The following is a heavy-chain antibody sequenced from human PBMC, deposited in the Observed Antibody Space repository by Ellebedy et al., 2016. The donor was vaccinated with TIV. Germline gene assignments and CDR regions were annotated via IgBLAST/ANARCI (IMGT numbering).Heavy chain of an antibody. V-gene: IGHV4-34*01. CDR3: ARVSGSTNLDV. D-gene: IGHD2-2*01. J-gene: IGHJ6*04. CDR1: GGSFSGYY. CDR2: IYYSGST. Sequence: GSLRLXXAVYGGSFSGYYWGWIRQPPGKGLEWIGSIYYSGSTYYNPSLKSRVTMSVDTSKNQFSLKLSSVTAADTAVYYCARVSGSTNLDVWGKGTTVTVSS.